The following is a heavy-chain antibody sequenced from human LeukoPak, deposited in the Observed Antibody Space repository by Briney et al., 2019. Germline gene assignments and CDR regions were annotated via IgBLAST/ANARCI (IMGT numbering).Heavy chain of an antibody. V-gene: IGHV4-61*02. CDR2: IYTSGRT. J-gene: IGHJ4*02. Sequence: PSETLSLTCTVSGGSISSSSYYWGWIRQPAGKGLEWIGRIYTSGRTNYNPSLKSRVTISEDTSKNQLSLKLNSVTAADTAVYYCASERYFDFWSGYSSFDYWGQGTLVTVSS. CDR3: ASERYFDFWSGYSSFDY. D-gene: IGHD3-3*01. CDR1: GGSISSSSYY.